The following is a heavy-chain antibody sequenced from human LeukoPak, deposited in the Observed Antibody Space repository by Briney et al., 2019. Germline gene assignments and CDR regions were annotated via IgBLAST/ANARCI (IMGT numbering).Heavy chain of an antibody. D-gene: IGHD6-19*01. J-gene: IGHJ4*02. V-gene: IGHV3-43*02. CDR1: GFVFGNYA. CDR3: ARESETSGWYDY. Sequence: GGSLRLSCAAPGFVFGNYAIHWVRQAPGKGLEWVSLISGDGGSTFYADSVKGRFTISTDNSKNSLSLQMSSLRSEDTALYYCARESETSGWYDYWGQGTLVTVSS. CDR2: ISGDGGST.